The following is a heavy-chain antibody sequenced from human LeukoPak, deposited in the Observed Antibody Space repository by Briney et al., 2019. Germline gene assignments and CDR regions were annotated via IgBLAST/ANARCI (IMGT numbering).Heavy chain of an antibody. CDR2: IYYSGST. CDR3: ARGTMVRGVMSYYYGMDV. CDR1: GGSISSYY. J-gene: IGHJ6*02. Sequence: SETLSLTCTVSGGSISSYYWSWIRQPPGKGLEWIGYIYYSGSTNYNPSLKSRVTISVDTSKNQFSLKLSSVTAADTAVYYCARGTMVRGVMSYYYGMDVWGQGTTVTVSS. V-gene: IGHV4-59*01. D-gene: IGHD3-10*01.